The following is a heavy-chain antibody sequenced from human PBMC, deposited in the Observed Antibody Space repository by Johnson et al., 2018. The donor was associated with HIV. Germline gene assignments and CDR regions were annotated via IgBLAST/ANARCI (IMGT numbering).Heavy chain of an antibody. CDR2: ILYDGSNK. J-gene: IGHJ3*02. D-gene: IGHD1-26*01. CDR3: AKDRGSPGIPAAFDI. Sequence: QVQLMESGGGVVQPGRSLRLSCAASGFTFSSYGMHWVRQAPGKGLEWVTLILYDGSNKYYADSVKGRFTISRDNSKNTLYLQMNSLRAEDTAVYYCAKDRGSPGIPAAFDIWGQGTMVTVSS. CDR1: GFTFSSYG. V-gene: IGHV3-33*03.